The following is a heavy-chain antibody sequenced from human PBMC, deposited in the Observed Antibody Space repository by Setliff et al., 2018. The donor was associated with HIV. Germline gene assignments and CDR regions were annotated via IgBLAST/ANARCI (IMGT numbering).Heavy chain of an antibody. CDR1: GGSFSGYY. V-gene: IGHV4-34*01. J-gene: IGHJ1*01. CDR3: ARGESSTWDLAEHFQH. CDR2: VHHTGTT. D-gene: IGHD2-2*01. Sequence: SETLSLTCAVYGGSFSGYYWSWIRQSPGKGLEWIGDVHHTGTTYLNPSLKSRITISVDTSKNQFSLKLGFVTAADTAVYHCARGESSTWDLAEHFQHWGHGTLVTVSS.